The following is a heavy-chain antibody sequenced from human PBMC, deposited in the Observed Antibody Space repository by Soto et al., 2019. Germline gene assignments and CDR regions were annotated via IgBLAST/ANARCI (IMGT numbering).Heavy chain of an antibody. Sequence: QVQLVESGGGVVQPGRSLRLSCAASGFTFSSYGMHWVRQAPGKGLEWVAVIWYDGSEKYYADSVKGRFTISRDNSKNTLYLQMNSLRAEDTAVYYCARQSLGNIRLRGFDCWGQGALVTVSS. CDR2: IWYDGSEK. CDR3: ARQSLGNIRLRGFDC. D-gene: IGHD1-1*01. J-gene: IGHJ4*02. CDR1: GFTFSSYG. V-gene: IGHV3-33*01.